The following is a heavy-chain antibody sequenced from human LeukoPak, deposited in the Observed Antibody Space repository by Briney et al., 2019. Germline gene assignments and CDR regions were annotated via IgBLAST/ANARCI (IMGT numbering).Heavy chain of an antibody. V-gene: IGHV4-59*01. J-gene: IGHJ4*02. CDR3: ARGAVGANFDY. Sequence: PSETLSLTCTVSGGSISSYYWSWIRQPPGKGLEWIGYIYYSGSTNYNPSLKSRVTISEDTSKNQFSLKLSSVTAADTAVYYCARGAVGANFDYWGQGTLVTVSS. D-gene: IGHD1-26*01. CDR2: IYYSGST. CDR1: GGSISSYY.